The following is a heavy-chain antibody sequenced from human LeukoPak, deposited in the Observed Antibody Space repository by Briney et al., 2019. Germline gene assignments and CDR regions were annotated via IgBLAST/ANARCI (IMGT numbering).Heavy chain of an antibody. Sequence: GGSLRLSCAASGLTLSDAWLTWVRQAPGKGLEWVARIKSEIDGGLKDYAAPVKGTFTISRDDSENTVYLQINSLKIEDTAMYYCATGRSGYFDSWGQGTLVTISS. CDR3: ATGRSGYFDS. CDR1: GLTLSDAW. V-gene: IGHV3-15*01. CDR2: IKSEIDGGLK. J-gene: IGHJ4*02.